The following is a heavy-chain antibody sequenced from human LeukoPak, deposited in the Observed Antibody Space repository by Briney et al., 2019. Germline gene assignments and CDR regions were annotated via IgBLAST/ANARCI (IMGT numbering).Heavy chain of an antibody. CDR2: ISNSGGGT. Sequence: GGSLRLSCAASGFTFSSYAMRWVRQAPGKGLEWVSAISNSGGGTYYAYSVRGRFTISRDNSKNTLFLQMNSLRGEDTAVYYCAKRRDGFDIWGQGTMVTVSS. J-gene: IGHJ3*02. CDR1: GFTFSSYA. CDR3: AKRRDGFDI. V-gene: IGHV3-23*01.